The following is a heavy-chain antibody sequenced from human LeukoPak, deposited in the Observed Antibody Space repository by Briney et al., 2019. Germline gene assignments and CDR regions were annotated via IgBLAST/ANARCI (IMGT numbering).Heavy chain of an antibody. CDR1: GFTVSSNS. CDR2: ISTSSNYI. J-gene: IGHJ6*03. D-gene: IGHD3-3*01. CDR3: ARDRAFGYDFWSGWGHYMDV. Sequence: GGSLRLSCTVSGFTVSSNSMSWVRQAPGKGLEWVSFISTSSNYIYYADSVKGRFTISRDNSKNTLYLQMNSLRAEDTAVYYCARDRAFGYDFWSGWGHYMDVWGKGTTVTVSS. V-gene: IGHV3-21*01.